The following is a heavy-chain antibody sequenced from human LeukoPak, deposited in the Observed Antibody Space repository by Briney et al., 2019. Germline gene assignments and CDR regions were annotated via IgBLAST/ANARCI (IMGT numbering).Heavy chain of an antibody. D-gene: IGHD6-13*01. CDR2: IYYSGST. CDR3: ARVQQLVWSWFDP. J-gene: IGHJ5*02. V-gene: IGHV4-61*08. Sequence: PSETLSLTCTVSGGSISSGDYYWSWIRQPPGKGLEWIGYIYYSGSTNYNPSLKSRVTISVDTSKNQFSLKLSSVTAADTAVYYCARVQQLVWSWFDPWGQGTLVTVSS. CDR1: GGSISSGDYY.